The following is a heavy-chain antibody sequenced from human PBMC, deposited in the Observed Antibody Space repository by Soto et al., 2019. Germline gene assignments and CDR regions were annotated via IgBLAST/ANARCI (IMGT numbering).Heavy chain of an antibody. Sequence: GGSLRLSCAASGFIFSTYGMHWVRQTPGKGPEWVAVLWYDGSNKYYADSVRGRFTISRDNSKNILYLQMNSLRPEDTAMYYCARAVGPFDYWGQGTLVTVSS. CDR3: ARAVGPFDY. D-gene: IGHD1-26*01. CDR1: GFIFSTYG. J-gene: IGHJ4*02. CDR2: LWYDGSNK. V-gene: IGHV3-33*01.